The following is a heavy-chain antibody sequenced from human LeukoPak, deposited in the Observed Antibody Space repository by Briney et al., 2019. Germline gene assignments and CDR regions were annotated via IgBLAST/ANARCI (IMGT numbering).Heavy chain of an antibody. D-gene: IGHD4-17*01. CDR2: ISYVGSNK. J-gene: IGHJ4*02. V-gene: IGHV3-30*18. CDR1: GFTFSSYG. Sequence: GGSLRLSCAASGFTFSSYGMHWVRQATGKGLEWVAVISYVGSNKYYADSVKGRFTISRDDSKNMLYLLKNSMRAETTAVYYCAKDVYGDYRGFDYWGQGTLVAVSS. CDR3: AKDVYGDYRGFDY.